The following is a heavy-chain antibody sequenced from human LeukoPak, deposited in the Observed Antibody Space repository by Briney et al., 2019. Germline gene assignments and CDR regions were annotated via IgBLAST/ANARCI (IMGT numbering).Heavy chain of an antibody. J-gene: IGHJ4*02. D-gene: IGHD3-10*01. CDR3: ANENYYGSGSYADY. V-gene: IGHV3-30*02. CDR2: IRYDGSNK. Sequence: GGSLRLSCAASGFTFSSYGMHWVRQAPGKGLEWVAFIRYDGSNKYYADSVKGRFTISRDNSKNTLYLQMNSLRAEDTAVYYCANENYYGSGSYADYWGQGTLVTVSS. CDR1: GFTFSSYG.